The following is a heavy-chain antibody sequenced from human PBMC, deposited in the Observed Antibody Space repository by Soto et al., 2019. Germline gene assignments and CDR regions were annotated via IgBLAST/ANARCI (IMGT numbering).Heavy chain of an antibody. J-gene: IGHJ5*02. CDR2: ISAGGTT. CDR3: AKDPLTRGWFDP. Sequence: GGSLRLSCAASGFTFSGNAMTWARQAPGKGLDWVSGISAGGTTYYADSAKGRFTISRDNSKNTLYLQMNSLRADDTAVYYCAKDPLTRGWFDPWGQGTLVTVSS. V-gene: IGHV3-23*01. CDR1: GFTFSGNA.